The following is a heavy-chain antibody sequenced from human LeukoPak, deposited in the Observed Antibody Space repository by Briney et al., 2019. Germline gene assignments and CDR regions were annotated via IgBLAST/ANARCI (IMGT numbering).Heavy chain of an antibody. D-gene: IGHD3-9*01. V-gene: IGHV3-7*04. CDR2: IKQDGSEK. CDR1: GFTFGSYW. Sequence: GGSLRLSCAASGFTFGSYWMSWVRQARGKGREWVANIKQDGSEKYYVDSVQGRFTISRDNAKNSLYLQMTSLRADDTAVYYCARAPERLRYFDWTYYYYGMDVWGEGTTVTVSS. J-gene: IGHJ6*04. CDR3: ARAPERLRYFDWTYYYYGMDV.